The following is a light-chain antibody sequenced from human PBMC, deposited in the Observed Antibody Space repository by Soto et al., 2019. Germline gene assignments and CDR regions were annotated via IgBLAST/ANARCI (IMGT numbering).Light chain of an antibody. V-gene: IGKV3-11*01. CDR1: QSVSSY. Sequence: EIVLTQSPATLSLSPGERATLSCRASQSVSSYLAWYQQKPGQAPRLLIYDASNRATGIPARFSGGGSGTDFTLTISSLEPEDFAVYYCQQRSHWPTFGPGTKVDIK. CDR2: DAS. CDR3: QQRSHWPT. J-gene: IGKJ3*01.